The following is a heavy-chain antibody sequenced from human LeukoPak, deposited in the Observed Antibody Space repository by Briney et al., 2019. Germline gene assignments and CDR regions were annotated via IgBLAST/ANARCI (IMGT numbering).Heavy chain of an antibody. Sequence: SVKVSCNASGGTFSSYAISWVREAPGQGLEWMGRIIPILDVANYAQKFQGRVTITADKSTGTAYMELSSLRSEDTAVYYCARSTVSGTEFDYWGQGTLVTVSS. D-gene: IGHD6-19*01. V-gene: IGHV1-69*04. CDR3: ARSTVSGTEFDY. J-gene: IGHJ4*02. CDR2: IIPILDVA. CDR1: GGTFSSYA.